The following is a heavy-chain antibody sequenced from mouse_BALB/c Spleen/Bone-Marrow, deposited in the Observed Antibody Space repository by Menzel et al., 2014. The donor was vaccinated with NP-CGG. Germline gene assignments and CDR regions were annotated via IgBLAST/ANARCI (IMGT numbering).Heavy chain of an antibody. CDR3: ARGRGWYLDY. J-gene: IGHJ2*01. CDR2: IYPGDGDT. D-gene: IGHD2-3*01. V-gene: IGHV1-80*01. CDR1: GYAISSYW. Sequence: VQLQESGAELVRPGSSVKISCKASGYAISSYWMNWVKQRPGQGLEWIGQIYPGDGDTNYNGKFKGKATLTADKSSSTAYMQISSLASEDSAVYFSARGRGWYLDYWGQGTTLTVSS.